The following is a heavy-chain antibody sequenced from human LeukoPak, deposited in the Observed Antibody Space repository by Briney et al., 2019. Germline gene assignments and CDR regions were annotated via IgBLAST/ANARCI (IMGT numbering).Heavy chain of an antibody. CDR2: IYYSGST. CDR3: AKSTPRGYYGSGSYSPYFDY. J-gene: IGHJ4*02. D-gene: IGHD3-10*01. V-gene: IGHV4-59*01. Sequence: SETLSLTCTVSGGSISSYYWSWIRQPPGKGLEWIGYIYYSGSTNYNPSLKSRVTISVDTSKNQFSLKLSSVTAADTAVYYCAKSTPRGYYGSGSYSPYFDYWGQGTLVTVSS. CDR1: GGSISSYY.